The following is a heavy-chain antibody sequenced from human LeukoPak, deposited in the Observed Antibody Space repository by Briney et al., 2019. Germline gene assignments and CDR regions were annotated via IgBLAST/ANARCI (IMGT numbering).Heavy chain of an antibody. CDR2: ISISSSYI. V-gene: IGHV3-21*01. J-gene: IGHJ3*02. D-gene: IGHD4-23*01. CDR1: GFTFSSYS. CDR3: ARVRWESAHDAFDI. Sequence: GGSLRLSCAASGFTFSSYSMNWVRQAPGKGLEWVSSISISSSYIYYADSVKGRFTISRDNAKNSLYLQMNSLRAEDTAVYYCARVRWESAHDAFDIWGQGTMVTVSS.